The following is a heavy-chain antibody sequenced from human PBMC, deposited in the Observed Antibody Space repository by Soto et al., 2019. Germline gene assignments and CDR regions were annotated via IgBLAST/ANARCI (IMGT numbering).Heavy chain of an antibody. V-gene: IGHV4-31*03. J-gene: IGHJ5*02. D-gene: IGHD2-21*02. CDR1: GGSISSGGYY. Sequence: PSETLSLTCTVSGGSISSGGYYRSWIRQHPGKGLEWIGYIYYSGSTYYNPSLKSRVTISVDTSKNQFSLKLSSVTAADTAVYYCARIPPYCGGDCYYNWFDPWGQGTLVTVSS. CDR2: IYYSGST. CDR3: ARIPPYCGGDCYYNWFDP.